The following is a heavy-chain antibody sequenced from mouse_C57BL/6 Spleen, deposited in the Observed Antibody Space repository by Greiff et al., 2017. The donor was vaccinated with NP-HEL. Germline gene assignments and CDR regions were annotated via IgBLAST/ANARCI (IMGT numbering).Heavy chain of an antibody. CDR1: GYTFTSYW. Sequence: QVQLQQPGAELVKPGASVKLSCKASGYTFTSYWMQWVKQRPGQGLEWIGEIDPSDSYTNYNQKFKGKATLTVDTSSSTAYMQLSSLTSEDSAVYYCARWGYGSRGWYFDVWGTGTTVTVSS. CDR3: ARWGYGSRGWYFDV. V-gene: IGHV1-50*01. D-gene: IGHD1-1*01. J-gene: IGHJ1*03. CDR2: IDPSDSYT.